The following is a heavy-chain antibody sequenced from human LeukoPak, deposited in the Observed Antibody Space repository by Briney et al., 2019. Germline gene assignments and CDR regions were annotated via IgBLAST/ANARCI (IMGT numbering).Heavy chain of an antibody. CDR3: AKDGHYYGSGYLGWFDP. Sequence: GGSLRLSCAASGFTFDDYAVHWVRQAPGKGLEWVSGISWNSGSIGYADSVKGRFTISRDNAKNSLYLQMNSLRAEDTALYYCAKDGHYYGSGYLGWFDPWGQGTLVTVSS. CDR1: GFTFDDYA. D-gene: IGHD3-10*01. J-gene: IGHJ5*02. V-gene: IGHV3-9*01. CDR2: ISWNSGSI.